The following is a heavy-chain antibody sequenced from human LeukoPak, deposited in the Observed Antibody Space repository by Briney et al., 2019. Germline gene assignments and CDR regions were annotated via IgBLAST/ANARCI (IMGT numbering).Heavy chain of an antibody. D-gene: IGHD4-17*01. CDR2: INWNGGRT. J-gene: IGHJ4*02. Sequence: GGSLRLSCAASGFTFDDYALSWVRQAPGKGLEWVSAINWNGGRTGYADSVRGRFTISRDNAKNSLYLQMNSLRAEDTAVYYCAKDRGTGGYGDYNDYWGQGTLVTVSS. V-gene: IGHV3-20*04. CDR1: GFTFDDYA. CDR3: AKDRGTGGYGDYNDY.